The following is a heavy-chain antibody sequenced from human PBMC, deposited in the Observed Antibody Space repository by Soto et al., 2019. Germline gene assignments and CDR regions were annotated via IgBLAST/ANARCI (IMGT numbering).Heavy chain of an antibody. D-gene: IGHD5-12*01. J-gene: IGHJ3*01. CDR2: ISAYYGNT. V-gene: IGHV1-18*01. CDR3: ARTNQRGYIGSDLGV. Sequence: ASVKVSSKASGYTFTSDVISWVRQAPGQVLECMGWISAYYGNTNYAQQLQGRVTMTTDTSTSTAYMELRSLRCEDTDVYYFARTNQRGYIGSDLGVSGEGRMVNVS. CDR1: GYTFTSDV.